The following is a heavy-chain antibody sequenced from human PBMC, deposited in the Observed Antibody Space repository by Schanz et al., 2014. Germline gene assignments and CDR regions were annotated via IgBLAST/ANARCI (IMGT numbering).Heavy chain of an antibody. D-gene: IGHD5-12*01. CDR2: IRHDESRE. CDR1: GFSFSDYG. V-gene: IGHV3-30*02. CDR3: AKDMNREATAPES. Sequence: QVQLVESGGGVVQPGRSLRLSCAGSGFSFSDYGMHWVRQAPGKGLEWVAYIRHDESREFFADSVKGRFTVSRDNSKNTVYLHMNSLRDEDTAVYYCAKDMNREATAPESWGQGTLVVVSS. J-gene: IGHJ5*02.